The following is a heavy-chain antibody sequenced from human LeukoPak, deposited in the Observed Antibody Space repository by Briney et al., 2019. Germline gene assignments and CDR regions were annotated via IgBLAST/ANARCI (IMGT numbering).Heavy chain of an antibody. CDR1: GFTFSSYV. D-gene: IGHD7-27*01. V-gene: IGHV3-33*01. J-gene: IGHJ4*02. CDR2: IWYDGFNK. Sequence: GSLRLSCAASGFTFSSYVMHWVRQAPGKGLEWVAVIWYDGFNKYYADSVKGRFTISRDNSKNTLYLQMNSLRAEDTAVYYCARDLGNWGWNDFWGQGTLVTVSS. CDR3: ARDLGNWGWNDF.